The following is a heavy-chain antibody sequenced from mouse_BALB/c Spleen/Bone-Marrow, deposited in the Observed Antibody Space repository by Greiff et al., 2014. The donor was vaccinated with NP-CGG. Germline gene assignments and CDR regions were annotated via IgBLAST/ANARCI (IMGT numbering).Heavy chain of an antibody. D-gene: IGHD1-2*01. V-gene: IGHV2-9*02. CDR1: GSSLTSYG. CDR2: IWADGST. J-gene: IGHJ4*01. Sequence: QVQLKESGPGLVAPSQSLSITCTVSGSSLTSYGVHWVRQPPGKGLEWLGVIWADGSTNYNSALMSRLSISKDNSKNQVFLKMNSLQTDDTAMYYCSRITTATGAMDYWGQGTSVTVSS. CDR3: SRITTATGAMDY.